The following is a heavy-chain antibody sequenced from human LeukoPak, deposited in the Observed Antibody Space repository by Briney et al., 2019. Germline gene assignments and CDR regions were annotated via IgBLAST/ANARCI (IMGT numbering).Heavy chain of an antibody. CDR2: ISAYNGNT. V-gene: IGHV1-18*01. Sequence: GASVKVSCKASGYTFTSYAMNWVRQAPGQGLEWMGWISAYNGNTNYAQKLQGRVTMTTDTSTSTAYMELRSLRSDDTAVYYCARVTRRGNSGRWFDPWGQGTLVTVSS. CDR3: ARVTRRGNSGRWFDP. CDR1: GYTFTSYA. D-gene: IGHD4-23*01. J-gene: IGHJ5*02.